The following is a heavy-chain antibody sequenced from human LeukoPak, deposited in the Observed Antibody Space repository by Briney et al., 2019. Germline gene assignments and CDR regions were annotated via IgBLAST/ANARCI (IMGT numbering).Heavy chain of an antibody. CDR3: ARRLLRYFDWLPDSFDY. CDR2: INHSGST. V-gene: IGHV4-34*01. D-gene: IGHD3-9*01. J-gene: IGHJ4*02. Sequence: SETLSLTCAVYGGSFSGYYWSWIRQPPGKGLEWIGEINHSGSTNYNPSLKSRVTISVDTSKNQFSLKLSSVTAADTAVYYCARRLLRYFDWLPDSFDYWGQGTLVTVSS. CDR1: GGSFSGYY.